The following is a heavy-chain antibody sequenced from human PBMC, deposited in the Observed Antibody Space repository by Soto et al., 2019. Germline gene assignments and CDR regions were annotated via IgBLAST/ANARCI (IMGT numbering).Heavy chain of an antibody. CDR3: AKDSYDYIWGSYRPPYYFDY. CDR1: GFTFSSYA. V-gene: IGHV3-23*01. Sequence: EVQLLESGGGLVQPGGSLRLSCAASGFTFSSYAMSWVRQAPGKGLEWVSAISGSGGSTYYADSVKGRFTIPRDNSKNTLYLQMNSLRAEDTAVYYCAKDSYDYIWGSYRPPYYFDYWGQGTLVTGSS. D-gene: IGHD3-16*02. J-gene: IGHJ4*02. CDR2: ISGSGGST.